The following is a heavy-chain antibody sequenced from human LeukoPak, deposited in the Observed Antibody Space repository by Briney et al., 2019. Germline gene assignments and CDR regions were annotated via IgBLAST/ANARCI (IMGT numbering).Heavy chain of an antibody. Sequence: SVKVSCKASGGTFSSYAISWVRQAPGQGLEWMGGIIPIFDTANYAQKFQGRVTITTDESTSTAYMELSSLRSEDTAVYYCARETWYYYDSSGYNHYYYYYMDVWGKGTTVTVSS. CDR3: ARETWYYYDSSGYNHYYYYYMDV. D-gene: IGHD3-22*01. J-gene: IGHJ6*03. CDR2: IIPIFDTA. CDR1: GGTFSSYA. V-gene: IGHV1-69*05.